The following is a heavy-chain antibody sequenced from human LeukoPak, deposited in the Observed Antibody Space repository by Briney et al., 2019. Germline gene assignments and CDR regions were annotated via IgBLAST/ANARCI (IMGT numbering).Heavy chain of an antibody. V-gene: IGHV4-34*01. Sequence: PSETLSLTCAVYGGSFSGYYWSWIRQPPGKGLEWIGEINHSGSTNYNPSLKSRVTISVDTSKNQFSLKPSSVTAADTAVYYCARVERRPKWLRFDYWGQGTLVTVSS. CDR1: GGSFSGYY. CDR3: ARVERRPKWLRFDY. J-gene: IGHJ4*02. CDR2: INHSGST. D-gene: IGHD5-12*01.